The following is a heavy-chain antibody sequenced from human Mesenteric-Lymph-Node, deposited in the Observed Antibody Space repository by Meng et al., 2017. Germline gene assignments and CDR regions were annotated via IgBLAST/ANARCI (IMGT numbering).Heavy chain of an antibody. CDR2: ISGSGGST. Sequence: GESLKISCAASGFTFSSYAMSWVRQAPGKGLEWVSAISGSGGSTYYADSVKGRFTISRDDAKNSLYLQMNSLRAEDTAVYYCARDPHSGWAYWGQGTRVTVSS. CDR1: GFTFSSYA. CDR3: ARDPHSGWAY. D-gene: IGHD6-19*01. V-gene: IGHV3-23*01. J-gene: IGHJ4*02.